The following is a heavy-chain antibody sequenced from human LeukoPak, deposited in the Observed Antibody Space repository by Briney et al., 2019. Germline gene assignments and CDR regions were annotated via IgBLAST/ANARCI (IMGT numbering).Heavy chain of an antibody. Sequence: GGSLRLSCAVSGFTFSSFWMSWVRPAPGKGLEWVAAIKEDGSEKSYVDSVKGRFTISRDNAKNSLFLQMNSLRPEDTAVYYCVRDRSRLIYWGQGTQVTVSS. CDR1: GFTFSSFW. CDR2: IKEDGSEK. V-gene: IGHV3-7*01. J-gene: IGHJ4*02. CDR3: VRDRSRLIY. D-gene: IGHD2-21*01.